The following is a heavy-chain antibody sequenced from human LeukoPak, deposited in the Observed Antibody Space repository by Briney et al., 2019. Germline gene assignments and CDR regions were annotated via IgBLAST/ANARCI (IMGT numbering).Heavy chain of an antibody. Sequence: ASVKVSCKASGGTFSSYAISWVRQAPGQGLEWMGGIIPIFGTANYAQKFQGRVTITADESTSTAYMELSSLRSEDTAVYYCARSEEIGSGGSIYYYYGMDVWGQGTTVTVSS. J-gene: IGHJ6*02. CDR2: IIPIFGTA. CDR3: ARSEEIGSGGSIYYYYGMDV. CDR1: GGTFSSYA. V-gene: IGHV1-69*13. D-gene: IGHD2-15*01.